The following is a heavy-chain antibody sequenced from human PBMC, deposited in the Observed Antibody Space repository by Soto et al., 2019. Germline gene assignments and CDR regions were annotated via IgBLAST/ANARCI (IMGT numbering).Heavy chain of an antibody. D-gene: IGHD1-26*01. Sequence: PSETLSLTCTVSGGSISSGGYYWSWIRQHPGKGLEWIGYIYYSGSTYYNPSLKSRVTISVDTSKNQFSLKLSSVTAADTAVYYCARGMVGTENWFDPWGQGTLVTVSS. J-gene: IGHJ5*02. CDR1: GGSISSGGYY. CDR3: ARGMVGTENWFDP. V-gene: IGHV4-31*03. CDR2: IYYSGST.